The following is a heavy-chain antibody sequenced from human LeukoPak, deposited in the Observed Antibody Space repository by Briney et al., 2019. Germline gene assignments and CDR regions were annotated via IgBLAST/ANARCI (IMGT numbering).Heavy chain of an antibody. CDR1: GGSISSSSYY. CDR2: IYYSGST. J-gene: IGHJ3*02. D-gene: IGHD6-13*01. CDR3: AREGIAAARNAFDI. Sequence: SETLSLTCTVSGGSISSSSYYWGWIRQPPGKGLEWIGSIYYSGSTYYNPSLKSRVTISVDTSKNQFSLKLSSVTAADTAVYYCAREGIAAARNAFDIWGQGTMVTVSS. V-gene: IGHV4-39*07.